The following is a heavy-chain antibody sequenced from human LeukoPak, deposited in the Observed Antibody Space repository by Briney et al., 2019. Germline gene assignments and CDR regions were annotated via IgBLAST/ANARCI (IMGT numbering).Heavy chain of an antibody. Sequence: SETLSLTCTVSGDSISTTGHYWGWIRQPPGKGLEWIGCVSHSGTTYYNPSLKSRATISLDTSKNQFSLKLISVTAADTAVYYRGGQRPGFDYFDYWGQGTLVTVSS. CDR1: GDSISTTGHY. J-gene: IGHJ4*02. D-gene: IGHD2-15*01. CDR2: VSHSGTT. CDR3: GGQRPGFDYFDY. V-gene: IGHV4-39*01.